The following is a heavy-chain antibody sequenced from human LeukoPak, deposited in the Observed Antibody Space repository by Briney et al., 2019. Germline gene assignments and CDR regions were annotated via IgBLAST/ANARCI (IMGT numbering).Heavy chain of an antibody. J-gene: IGHJ4*02. D-gene: IGHD3-3*01. CDR1: GGSISSYY. Sequence: SETLSLTCTVSGGSISSYYWGWIRQPPGKGLEWIGSIYYSGSTYYNPSLKSRVTISVDTSKNQFSLKLSSVTAADTAVYYCARHGAEDVLRFLEWLFDYWGQGTLVTVSS. CDR3: ARHGAEDVLRFLEWLFDY. CDR2: IYYSGST. V-gene: IGHV4-39*01.